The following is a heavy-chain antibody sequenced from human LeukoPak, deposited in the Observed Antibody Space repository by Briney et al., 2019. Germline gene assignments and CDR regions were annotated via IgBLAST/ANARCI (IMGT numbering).Heavy chain of an antibody. V-gene: IGHV4-61*02. CDR1: GGSISSGSYY. Sequence: SETLSLTCTVSGGSISSGSYYWSWIRQPAGKGLEWIGRIYTSGSTNYNPSLKSRVTISVDTSKNQFSLKLSSVTAADTAVYYCARARITMVRGVPNWFDPWGQGTLVTVSS. CDR2: IYTSGST. D-gene: IGHD3-10*01. CDR3: ARARITMVRGVPNWFDP. J-gene: IGHJ5*02.